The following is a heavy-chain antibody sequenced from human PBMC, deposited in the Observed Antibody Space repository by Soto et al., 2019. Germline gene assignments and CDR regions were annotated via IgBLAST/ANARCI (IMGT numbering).Heavy chain of an antibody. CDR3: AREVSGTGGFDY. D-gene: IGHD2-8*02. CDR2: IFDSGTT. CDR1: GGSISSVNHY. Sequence: QVQLEQSGPGLVKPSQTLSLTCNISGGSISSVNHYWSWIRQSPREGLEWIGYIFDSGTTRYSPSFKGRVTILGDTAQSQFSLTIHSVTVADSAVYYCAREVSGTGGFDYWGRGTLVTVSS. V-gene: IGHV4-31*02. J-gene: IGHJ4*02.